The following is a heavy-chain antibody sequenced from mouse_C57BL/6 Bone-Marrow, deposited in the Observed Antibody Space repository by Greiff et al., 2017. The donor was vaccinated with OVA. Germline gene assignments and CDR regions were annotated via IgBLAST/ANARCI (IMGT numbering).Heavy chain of an antibody. Sequence: EVKLMESGGGLVQPGGSLSLSCAASGFTFTDYYMSWVRQPPGKALEWLGFIRNKANGYTTEYSASVKGRFTISSDNTQSILYLQMKDLRAEDSATEYCARYLPTRYFDVWGTGTTVTVSS. CDR3: ARYLPTRYFDV. J-gene: IGHJ1*03. CDR1: GFTFTDYY. V-gene: IGHV7-3*01. CDR2: IRNKANGYTT.